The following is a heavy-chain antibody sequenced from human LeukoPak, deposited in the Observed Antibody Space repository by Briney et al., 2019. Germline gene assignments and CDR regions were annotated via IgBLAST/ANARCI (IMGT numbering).Heavy chain of an antibody. D-gene: IGHD2-15*01. Sequence: SETLSLTCAVSGYSISSGYYWGWIRQPPGKGLEWIGSIYHTGNTYYNPSLKSRVTISVDTSKNQFSLRLSSVTAADTAAYYCARRFGGSGNCYLDYWGQGTLVTVSS. V-gene: IGHV4-38-2*01. CDR2: IYHTGNT. J-gene: IGHJ4*02. CDR3: ARRFGGSGNCYLDY. CDR1: GYSISSGYY.